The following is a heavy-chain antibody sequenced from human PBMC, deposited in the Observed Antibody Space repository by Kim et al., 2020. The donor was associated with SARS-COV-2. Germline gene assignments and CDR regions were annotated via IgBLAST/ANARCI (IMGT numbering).Heavy chain of an antibody. CDR1: GYTFTSYG. Sequence: ASVKVSCKASGYTFTSYGISWVRQAPGQGLEWMGWISAYNGNTNYAQKLQGRVTMTTDTSTSTAYMELRSLRSDDTAVYYCARDPLPYGSGSYPDYWGQGTLVTVSS. J-gene: IGHJ4*02. CDR2: ISAYNGNT. D-gene: IGHD3-10*01. CDR3: ARDPLPYGSGSYPDY. V-gene: IGHV1-18*04.